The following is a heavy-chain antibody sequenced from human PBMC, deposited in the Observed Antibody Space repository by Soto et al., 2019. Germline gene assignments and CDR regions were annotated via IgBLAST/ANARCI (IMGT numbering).Heavy chain of an antibody. CDR3: VGGPGY. J-gene: IGHJ4*02. V-gene: IGHV3-74*01. CDR2: LNSDGSST. CDR1: GFTFSSYW. Sequence: EVQLVEFGGGLVQPGGSLRLSCAASGFTFSSYWMYWARQAPGKGLVWVSRLNSDGSSTNYADSVKGRFTILRESDKNTAHLHMNSLGAEDTAVYYCVGGPGYWGQGTMVTVSS.